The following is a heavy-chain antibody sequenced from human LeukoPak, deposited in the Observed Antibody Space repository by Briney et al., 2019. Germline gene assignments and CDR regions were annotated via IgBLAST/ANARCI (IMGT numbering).Heavy chain of an antibody. V-gene: IGHV3-9*01. CDR3: ASFSSGWSESFDY. D-gene: IGHD6-19*01. Sequence: GGSLRLPCAASGFTFDDYAMHWVRQAPGKGLEWVSGISWNSGSIGYADSVKGRFTISRDNAKNSLYLQMNSLRAEDTAVYYCASFSSGWSESFDYWGQGILVTVSS. J-gene: IGHJ4*02. CDR1: GFTFDDYA. CDR2: ISWNSGSI.